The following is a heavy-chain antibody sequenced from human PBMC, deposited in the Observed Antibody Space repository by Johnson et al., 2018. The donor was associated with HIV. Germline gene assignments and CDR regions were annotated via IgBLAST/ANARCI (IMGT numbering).Heavy chain of an antibody. CDR3: ARELSHDAVDI. Sequence: VQLVESGGGLIQPGGSLRLSCAASGFTFNSYAMSWVRQGPGKGLEWVAAISGSGGSTYYADSVKGRFTISRDNSRNTLYLQMNSLRAEDTAAYYCARELSHDAVDIWGQGTMVTVSS. D-gene: IGHD3-3*02. CDR2: ISGSGGST. CDR1: GFTFNSYA. V-gene: IGHV3-23*04. J-gene: IGHJ3*02.